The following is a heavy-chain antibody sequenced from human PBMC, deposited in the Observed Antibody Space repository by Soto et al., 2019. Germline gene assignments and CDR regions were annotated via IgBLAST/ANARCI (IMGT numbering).Heavy chain of an antibody. CDR2: IYYSGST. Sequence: SETLSLTCTVSGGSISSYYWSWIRQPPGKGLEWIGYIYYSGSTNYNPSLKSRVTISVDTSKNQFSLKLSSVTAADTAVYYCARRDARLGGYFDYWGQGTLVTVSS. CDR3: ARRDARLGGYFDY. V-gene: IGHV4-59*01. D-gene: IGHD3-10*01. J-gene: IGHJ4*02. CDR1: GGSISSYY.